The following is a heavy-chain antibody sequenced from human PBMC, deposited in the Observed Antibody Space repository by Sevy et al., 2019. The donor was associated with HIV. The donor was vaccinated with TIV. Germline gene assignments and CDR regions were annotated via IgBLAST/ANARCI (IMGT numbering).Heavy chain of an antibody. D-gene: IGHD3-22*01. CDR1: GGSISSGDYY. V-gene: IGHV4-30-4*01. CDR2: IYYSGST. J-gene: IGHJ4*02. CDR3: ARVTYYYDSSGYFALDYFDY. Sequence: SETLSLTCTVSGGSISSGDYYWSWIRQPPGKGLEWIGYIYYSGSTYYNPSLKSRVTISVDTSKNQFSLKLSSVTAADTAVYYCARVTYYYDSSGYFALDYFDYWGQGTLVTVSS.